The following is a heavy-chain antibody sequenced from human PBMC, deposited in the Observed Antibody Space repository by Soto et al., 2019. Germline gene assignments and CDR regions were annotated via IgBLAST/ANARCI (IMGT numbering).Heavy chain of an antibody. CDR3: ARGRRFYYYAMDV. Sequence: QVQLVQSGGGLVQPGGSLRLSCAASGFPFSDHYMNWIRQSPGKGLEWVSYITNSGTTMYYADSVKGRFTISRDNAKNSLYLHMNNLRAEDTALYYCARGRRFYYYAMDVWGQGTTVTVSS. CDR1: GFPFSDHY. J-gene: IGHJ6*02. V-gene: IGHV3-11*01. CDR2: ITNSGTTM.